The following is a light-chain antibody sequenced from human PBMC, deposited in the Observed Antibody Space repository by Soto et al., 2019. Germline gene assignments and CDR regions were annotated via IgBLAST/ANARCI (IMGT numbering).Light chain of an antibody. CDR3: QQVNSYPIT. CDR2: AAS. Sequence: DIQLTQSPSFLSASVGDRVTITCRASQGISNYLAWYQQKAVKAPNLLIYAASTLQSGVPSRFSGSGSGTEFTLTISSLQPEDFATYYCQQVNSYPITFGQGTRLDIK. V-gene: IGKV1-9*01. J-gene: IGKJ5*01. CDR1: QGISNY.